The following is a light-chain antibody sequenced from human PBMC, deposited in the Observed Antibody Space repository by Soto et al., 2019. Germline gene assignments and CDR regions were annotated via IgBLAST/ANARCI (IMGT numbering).Light chain of an antibody. CDR2: DAS. J-gene: IGKJ4*01. CDR3: QLFDNLPLT. CDR1: QDISNY. Sequence: DIQMTQSPSSLSASVGDRVTITCQASQDISNYLNRYQQKPGKAPKILIYDASGLEAGVPSRLSGCRSRTHFNLTIRRREAEDVAALACQLFDNLPLTCGGWTMVEIK. V-gene: IGKV1-33*01.